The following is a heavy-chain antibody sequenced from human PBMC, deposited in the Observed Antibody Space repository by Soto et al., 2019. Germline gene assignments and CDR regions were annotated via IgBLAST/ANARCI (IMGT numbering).Heavy chain of an antibody. Sequence: GESLKISCAASGFTFSNAWMSWVRQAPGKGLEWVGRIKSKTDGGTTDYAAPVKGRFTISRDDSKNTLYLQMNSLKTEDTAVYYCTTWPMTTVTSYWGQGTLVTVSS. D-gene: IGHD4-4*01. V-gene: IGHV3-15*01. CDR1: GFTFSNAW. CDR3: TTWPMTTVTSY. CDR2: IKSKTDGGTT. J-gene: IGHJ4*02.